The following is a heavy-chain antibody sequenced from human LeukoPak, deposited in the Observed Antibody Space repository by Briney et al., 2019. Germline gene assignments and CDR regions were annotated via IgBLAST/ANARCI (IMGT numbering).Heavy chain of an antibody. Sequence: GGSLRLSCAASGFTFSSFAMSWVRQAPGKGLEWVSSISGSGESTYYADYVKGRFTVSRDNSKNTVNLQLNSLRAEDTAVYYCAKDAIGQYRPYYFDCWGQETLVTVSS. CDR2: ISGSGEST. CDR3: AKDAIGQYRPYYFDC. CDR1: GFTFSSFA. V-gene: IGHV3-23*01. D-gene: IGHD3-16*02. J-gene: IGHJ4*02.